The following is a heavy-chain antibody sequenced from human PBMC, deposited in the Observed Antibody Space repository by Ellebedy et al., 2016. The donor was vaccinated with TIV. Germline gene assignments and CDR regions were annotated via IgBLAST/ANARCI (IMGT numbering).Heavy chain of an antibody. V-gene: IGHV1-18*01. CDR2: ISADNGNT. Sequence: ASVKVSXKASGYSFISYGISWVRQAPGQGLEWMGWISADNGNTNYAQKLQGRVTMTTDTSTSTAYMELRSLRVDDTALYYCARDQGNYYDARGAFDYWGQGTLVTVSS. D-gene: IGHD3-22*01. CDR3: ARDQGNYYDARGAFDY. J-gene: IGHJ4*02. CDR1: GYSFISYG.